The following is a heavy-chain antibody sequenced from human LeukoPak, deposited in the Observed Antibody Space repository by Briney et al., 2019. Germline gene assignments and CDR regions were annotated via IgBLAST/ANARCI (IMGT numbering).Heavy chain of an antibody. Sequence: ASVKVSCKASGYTFTGYYLHWVRQAPGQGLEWMGWINPNSGGTGYAQKFQGRVTMTRNTSISTAYMELSSLRSEDTAVYYCARSTIYSSSPWDYYGMDVWGQGTTVTVSS. CDR2: INPNSGGT. CDR1: GYTFTGYY. J-gene: IGHJ6*02. V-gene: IGHV1-2*02. D-gene: IGHD6-13*01. CDR3: ARSTIYSSSPWDYYGMDV.